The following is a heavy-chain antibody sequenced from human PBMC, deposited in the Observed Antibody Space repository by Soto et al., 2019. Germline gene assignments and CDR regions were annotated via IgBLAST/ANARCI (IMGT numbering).Heavy chain of an antibody. CDR3: ARDFFGVVIIPYYYYGIDV. V-gene: IGHV4-34*01. CDR1: GGSLSNYY. D-gene: IGHD3-3*01. CDR2: INQSGST. J-gene: IGHJ6*02. Sequence: SETLSLTCAVYGGSLSNYYWSWIRQPPGRGLEWIGKINQSGSTKYNPSLKSRVTISVDTSKNQFSLKLSSVAAADTAVYYCARDFFGVVIIPYYYYGIDVWGQGPTVTVYS.